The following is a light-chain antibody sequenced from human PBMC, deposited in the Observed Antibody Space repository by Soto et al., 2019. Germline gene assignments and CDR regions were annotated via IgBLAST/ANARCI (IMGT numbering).Light chain of an antibody. V-gene: IGKV1-33*01. J-gene: IGKJ4*02. CDR3: PQYTHVPLT. CDR2: DAS. Sequence: DVQMTQSPSSLSAAVGDRVTITCQASHDISDDLNWYQHKPGEAPKLLIYDASKLEAGVPSRFSGRGSGTDFTFSISSLQPEYIVIYYSPQYTHVPLTFGGGTKVDIK. CDR1: HDISDD.